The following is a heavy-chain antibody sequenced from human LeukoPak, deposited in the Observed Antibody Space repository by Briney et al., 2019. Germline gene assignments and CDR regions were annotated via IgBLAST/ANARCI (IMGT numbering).Heavy chain of an antibody. CDR2: IYPGDSDT. V-gene: IGHV5-51*01. J-gene: IGHJ4*02. D-gene: IGHD4-23*01. CDR3: ARRGVVTQSTFDY. CDR1: GYSFSSYW. Sequence: GESQKISCKGSGYSFSSYWIGWVRQMPGKGLEWMGIIYPGDSDTKYSPSFQGQVTISADRSINTAYLQWSSLKASDTATYCCARRGVVTQSTFDYWGQGTLVTVSS.